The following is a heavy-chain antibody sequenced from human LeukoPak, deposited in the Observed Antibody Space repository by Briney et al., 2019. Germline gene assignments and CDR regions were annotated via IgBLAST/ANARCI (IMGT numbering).Heavy chain of an antibody. V-gene: IGHV4-34*01. CDR2: INHSGST. CDR3: AKKRGRVFDI. CDR1: GGSFSGYY. J-gene: IGHJ3*02. Sequence: SETLSLTCAVYGGSFSGYYWSWIRQPPGKGLEWIGEINHSGSTNYNPSLESRVTISVDTSKNQFSLKLSSVTAADTAVYYCAKKRGRVFDIWGQGTMVTVSS.